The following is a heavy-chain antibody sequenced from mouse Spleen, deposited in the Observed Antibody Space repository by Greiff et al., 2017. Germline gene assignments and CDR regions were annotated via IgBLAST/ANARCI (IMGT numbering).Heavy chain of an antibody. J-gene: IGHJ2*01. Sequence: EVKVVESGGGLVKPGGSLKLSCAASGFTFSSYTMSWVRQTPEKRLEWVATISGGGGNTYYPDSVKGRFTISRDNAKNTLYLQMSSLRSEDTALYYCASHWDFDYWGQGTTLTVSS. D-gene: IGHD4-1*01. CDR1: GFTFSSYT. CDR3: ASHWDFDY. CDR2: ISGGGGNT. V-gene: IGHV5-9*01.